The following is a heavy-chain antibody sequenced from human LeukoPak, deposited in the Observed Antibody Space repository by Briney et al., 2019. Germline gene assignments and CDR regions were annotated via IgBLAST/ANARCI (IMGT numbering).Heavy chain of an antibody. J-gene: IGHJ4*02. CDR2: ISAYNGST. CDR3: ALVTSAPG. D-gene: IGHD1-14*01. Sequence: ASVTVSCAASGYTFSNYDISWVRQAPGQGLEWMGWISAYNGSTKYAQNLQGRVTMTTDTSTSTAYMELRSLRSDDTAVYFCALVTSAPGWGQGTLVTVSS. CDR1: GYTFSNYD. V-gene: IGHV1-18*01.